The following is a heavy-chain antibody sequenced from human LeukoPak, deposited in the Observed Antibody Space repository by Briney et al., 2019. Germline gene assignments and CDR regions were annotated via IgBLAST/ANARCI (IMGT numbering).Heavy chain of an antibody. Sequence: EASVKVSCKASGGTFSSYAISWVRQAPGHGLEWMGGIIPIFGTANYAQKFQGRVTITADESTSTAYMELSSLRSEDTAVYYCARSVLRYFDWLARDYYYYGMDVWGQGTTVTVSS. CDR1: GGTFSSYA. CDR2: IIPIFGTA. J-gene: IGHJ6*02. CDR3: ARSVLRYFDWLARDYYYYGMDV. V-gene: IGHV1-69*01. D-gene: IGHD3-9*01.